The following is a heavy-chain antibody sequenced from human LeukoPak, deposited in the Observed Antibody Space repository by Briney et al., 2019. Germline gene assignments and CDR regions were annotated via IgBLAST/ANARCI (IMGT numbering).Heavy chain of an antibody. J-gene: IGHJ4*02. CDR1: GFTFSSYE. V-gene: IGHV3-23*01. CDR3: AKIGGRYNY. CDR2: INNNGVST. D-gene: IGHD3-10*01. Sequence: GGSLRLSCAASGFTFSSYEMNWVRQAPGKGLEWVSSINNNGVSTYYADSVKGRFTISRDNSKNTLYLQMNSLRAEDTAVYYCAKIGGRYNYWGQGTLVTVSS.